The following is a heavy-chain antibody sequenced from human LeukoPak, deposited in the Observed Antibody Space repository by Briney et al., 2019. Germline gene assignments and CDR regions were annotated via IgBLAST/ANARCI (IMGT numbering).Heavy chain of an antibody. V-gene: IGHV3-23*01. CDR1: GFTSSSYA. CDR3: AKDHSSGWYAFDY. CDR2: ISGSGGLT. Sequence: PGGSLRLSCAASGFTSSSYATSWVRQAPGKGLEWVSAISGSGGLTYYADSVNGRFTISRDNSKNMLYLQMNSLRAEDTAVYYCAKDHSSGWYAFDYWGQGTLVTVSS. D-gene: IGHD6-19*01. J-gene: IGHJ4*02.